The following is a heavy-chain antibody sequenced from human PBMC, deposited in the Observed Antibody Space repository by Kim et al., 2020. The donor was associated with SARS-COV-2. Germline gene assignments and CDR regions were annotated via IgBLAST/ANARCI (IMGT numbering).Heavy chain of an antibody. D-gene: IGHD3-16*02. CDR3: AREGGGSIGLGFDP. V-gene: IGHV1-3*01. CDR1: GYTFATYA. CDR2: VNAGNGNT. J-gene: IGHJ5*02. Sequence: ASVKVSCKASGYTFATYAVHWMRQAPGQSLQWTGWVNAGNGNTRYSQNFQGRVTITRDPSATSVYMELSSLTSEDTAVYYCAREGGGSIGLGFDPWGQGTLVIVSS.